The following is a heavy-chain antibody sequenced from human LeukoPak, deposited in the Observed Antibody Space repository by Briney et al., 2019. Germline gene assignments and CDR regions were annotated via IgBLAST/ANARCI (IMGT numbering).Heavy chain of an antibody. D-gene: IGHD2-2*01. J-gene: IGHJ4*02. Sequence: SETLSLTCTVSGGSISSGSYYWSWIRQPAGKGLEWIGRIYTSGSTNYNPSLKSRVTISVDTSKNQFSLKLSSVTAADTAVYYCARSIVVVPANIFDYWGQGTLVTVSS. V-gene: IGHV4-61*02. CDR3: ARSIVVVPANIFDY. CDR2: IYTSGST. CDR1: GGSISSGSYY.